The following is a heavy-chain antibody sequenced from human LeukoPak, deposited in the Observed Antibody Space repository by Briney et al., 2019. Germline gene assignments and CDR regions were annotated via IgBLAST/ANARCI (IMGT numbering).Heavy chain of an antibody. D-gene: IGHD3-22*01. CDR1: GFTFSSYA. CDR3: AKPSTYYYDSSGYYFDWFDP. CDR2: ISGSGGST. Sequence: PGGSLRLSCAASGFTFSSYAMSWVRQAPGKGLEWFSAISGSGGSTYYADSVKGRFTISRDNSKNTLYLQMNSLRAEDTAVYYCAKPSTYYYDSSGYYFDWFDPWGQGTLVTVSS. J-gene: IGHJ5*02. V-gene: IGHV3-23*01.